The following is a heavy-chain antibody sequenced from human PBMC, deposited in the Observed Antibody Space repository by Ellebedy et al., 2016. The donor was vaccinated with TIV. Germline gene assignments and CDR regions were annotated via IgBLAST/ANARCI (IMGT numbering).Heavy chain of an antibody. D-gene: IGHD6-19*01. J-gene: IGHJ6*02. CDR1: GGSISSYY. V-gene: IGHV4-59*01. Sequence: SETLSLXCTVSGGSISSYYWSWIRQPPGKGLEWIGYIYYSGSTNYNPSLKSRVTISVDTSKNQFSLKLSSVTAADTAVYYCAKISGSPINYYYYYGMDVWGQGTTVTVSS. CDR3: AKISGSPINYYYYYGMDV. CDR2: IYYSGST.